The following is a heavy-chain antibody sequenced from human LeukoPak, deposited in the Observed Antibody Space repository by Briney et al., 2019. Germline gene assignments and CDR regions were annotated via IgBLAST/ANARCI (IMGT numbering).Heavy chain of an antibody. CDR1: GGTFSSYA. J-gene: IGHJ4*02. D-gene: IGHD3-22*01. CDR3: ARDGRYYYDSSGYYYGWVY. V-gene: IGHV1-69*05. Sequence: SVKVSCKASGGTFSSYAISWVRQAPGQGLEWMGGIIPIFGTASYAQKFQGRVTITTDESTSTAYMELSSLRSEDTAVYYCARDGRYYYDSSGYYYGWVYWGQGTLVTVSS. CDR2: IIPIFGTA.